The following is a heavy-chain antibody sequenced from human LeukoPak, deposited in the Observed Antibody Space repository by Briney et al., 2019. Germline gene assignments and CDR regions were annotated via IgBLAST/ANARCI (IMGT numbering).Heavy chain of an antibody. Sequence: PGGSLRLSCAASGFTFSSYGMHWVRQAPGKGLEWVAFIRYDGSNKYYADSVKGRFTISRDYSKNTLYLQVNSLRPEDTAVYYCAKLSGAYRDSRDYWGQGTLVTVSS. D-gene: IGHD4-17*01. J-gene: IGHJ4*02. V-gene: IGHV3-30*02. CDR1: GFTFSSYG. CDR3: AKLSGAYRDSRDY. CDR2: IRYDGSNK.